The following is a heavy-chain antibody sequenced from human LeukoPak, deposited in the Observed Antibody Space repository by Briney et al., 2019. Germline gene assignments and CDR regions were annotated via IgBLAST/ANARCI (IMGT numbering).Heavy chain of an antibody. CDR1: GGSISSGDYY. CDR2: IYYSGST. V-gene: IGHV4-30-4*08. Sequence: SETLSLTCTVSGGSISSGDYYWSWIRQPPGKGLEWIGYIYYSGSTYYNPSLKSRVTISVVTSKNQFSLKLSSVTAADTAVYYCARWLLQYYFDYWGQGTLSPSPQ. J-gene: IGHJ4*02. D-gene: IGHD1-26*01. CDR3: ARWLLQYYFDY.